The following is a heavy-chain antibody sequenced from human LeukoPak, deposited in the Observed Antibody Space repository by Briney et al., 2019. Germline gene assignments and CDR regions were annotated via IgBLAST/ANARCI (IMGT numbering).Heavy chain of an antibody. V-gene: IGHV4-59*08. J-gene: IGHJ6*03. Sequence: SETLSLTCNVSGDSISSYYWGWIRQPPGKGLEWIAYVSSSGTTNDNPSLKSRVTISVDTSKNQWSLKLTSVTAADTAVYYCASHIGGSYSNYYYMDVWGKGTMVTVSS. D-gene: IGHD1-26*01. CDR3: ASHIGGSYSNYYYMDV. CDR2: VSSSGTT. CDR1: GDSISSYY.